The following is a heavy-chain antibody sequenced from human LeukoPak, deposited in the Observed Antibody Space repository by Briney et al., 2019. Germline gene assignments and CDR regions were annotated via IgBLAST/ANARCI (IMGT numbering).Heavy chain of an antibody. J-gene: IGHJ4*02. V-gene: IGHV4-39*07. CDR3: ASQSAMGYYYESSGPFDY. Sequence: PSETLSLTCNVSGGSSSSSSYYWGWIRQPPGKGLEWIGSIYYRGSIYYNPSLKSRVTISGDTSKNQFSLKLTSVTAADTAVYYCASQSAMGYYYESSGPFDYWGQGTLVTVSS. CDR1: GGSSSSSSYY. CDR2: IYYRGSI. D-gene: IGHD3-22*01.